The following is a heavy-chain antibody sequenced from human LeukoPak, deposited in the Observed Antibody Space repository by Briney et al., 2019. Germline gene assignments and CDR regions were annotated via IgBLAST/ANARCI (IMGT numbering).Heavy chain of an antibody. CDR2: IYHSGST. D-gene: IGHD5-12*01. J-gene: IGHJ4*02. Sequence: SETLSLTCAVSGGSISSSNWWSWVRQPPGKGREWIGEIYHSGSTNYNPSLKSRVTISVDKSKSQFSLKLSSVTAADTAVYYCASKRGVATFDYWGQGTLVTVSS. V-gene: IGHV4-4*02. CDR1: GGSISSSNW. CDR3: ASKRGVATFDY.